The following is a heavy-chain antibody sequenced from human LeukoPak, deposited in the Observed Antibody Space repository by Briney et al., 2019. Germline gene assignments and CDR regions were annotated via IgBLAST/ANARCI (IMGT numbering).Heavy chain of an antibody. J-gene: IGHJ4*02. CDR3: ARDHLAVGYFDY. CDR2: INPSGGST. V-gene: IGHV1-46*01. D-gene: IGHD6-19*01. CDR1: GGTFSSYA. Sequence: ASVKVSCKASGGTFSSYAISWVRQAPGQGLEWMGIINPSGGSTSYAQKFQGRVTMTRDTSTSTVYMELSSQRSEDTAVYYCARDHLAVGYFDYWGQGTLVTVSS.